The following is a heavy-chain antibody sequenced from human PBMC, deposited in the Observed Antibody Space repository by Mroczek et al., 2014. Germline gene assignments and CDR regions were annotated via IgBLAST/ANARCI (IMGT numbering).Heavy chain of an antibody. D-gene: IGHD1-14*01. Sequence: QVQLVQSGGGVVQPGRSLRLSCAASGFTFSSYGMHWVRQAPGKGLEWVAVIWYDGSNKYYADSVKGRFTISRDNSKNTLYLQMNSLRAEDTAVYYCARDARGHNPPYYMDVWGQRGPRVTVS. CDR3: ARDARGHNPPYYMDV. V-gene: IGHV3-33*01. J-gene: IGHJ6*03. CDR1: GFTFSSYG. CDR2: IWYDGSNK.